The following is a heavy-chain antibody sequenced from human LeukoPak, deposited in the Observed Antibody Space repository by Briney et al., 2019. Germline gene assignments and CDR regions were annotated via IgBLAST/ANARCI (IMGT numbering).Heavy chain of an antibody. J-gene: IGHJ4*02. D-gene: IGHD5-12*01. CDR1: GFTLNTHP. V-gene: IGHV3-23*01. CDR2: ISGSATGGRP. Sequence: GGSLRLSCAASGFTLNTHPVTWVRQAPGKGLEWVSAISGSATGGRPYYADSVKGRFTISRDNFKNTVDLVMDSLRAEDTAVYYCARGQGYSGYDYYYWGQGTLVTVSS. CDR3: ARGQGYSGYDYYY.